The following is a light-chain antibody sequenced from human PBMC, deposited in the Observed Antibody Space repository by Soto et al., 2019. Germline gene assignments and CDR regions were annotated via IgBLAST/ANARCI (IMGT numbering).Light chain of an antibody. J-gene: IGLJ3*02. CDR3: AVWDDRVSGPHLE. CDR1: SSNVGSNY. CDR2: RDD. Sequence: QSVLTQPSSASGTPGQRVTISCSGSSSNVGSNYVYWYQQLPGTAPTLLIYRDDQRPSGVPDRFSGSKSATSASLAISGLRSEDEADYFGAVWDDRVSGPHLEFGGGTKLTVL. V-gene: IGLV1-47*01.